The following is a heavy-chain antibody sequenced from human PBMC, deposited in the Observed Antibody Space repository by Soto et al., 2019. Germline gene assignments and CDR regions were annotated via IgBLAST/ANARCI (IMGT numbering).Heavy chain of an antibody. D-gene: IGHD6-13*01. CDR3: AKGAAAGFYYYYGMDV. Sequence: GSLRLSCTASGFTFSSYAMSWVRQAPGKGLEWVSAISGGGGSTYYADSVKGRFTISRDNPKNTLYLQMNSLRAEDTAVYYCAKGAAAGFYYYYGMDVWGQGTTVTVYS. V-gene: IGHV3-23*01. CDR2: ISGGGGST. J-gene: IGHJ6*02. CDR1: GFTFSSYA.